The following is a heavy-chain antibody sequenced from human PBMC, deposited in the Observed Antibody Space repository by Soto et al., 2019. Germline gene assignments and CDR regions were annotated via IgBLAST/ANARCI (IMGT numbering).Heavy chain of an antibody. V-gene: IGHV3-33*01. CDR1: GFTFSSYG. CDR3: ARASYLADTVNFDC. Sequence: HPGGSLRLSCAASGFTFSSYGMHWVRQAPGKGLEWVAVIWFDGSNKYYADSVKGRFTISRDNSKNTLYLQMNSLRAEDTAVYYCARASYLADTVNFDCWGQGTLVTVSS. D-gene: IGHD6-19*01. J-gene: IGHJ4*02. CDR2: IWFDGSNK.